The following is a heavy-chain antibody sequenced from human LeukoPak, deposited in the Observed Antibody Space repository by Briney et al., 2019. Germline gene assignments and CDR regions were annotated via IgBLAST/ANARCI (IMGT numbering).Heavy chain of an antibody. CDR1: GFTFSDYH. Sequence: PGGSLRLSCAASGFTFSDYHMSWIRQAPGKGLEWVANIKQDGSEKYYVDSVKGRFTISRDNAKNSLYLQMNSLRAEDTAVYYCARVGVPDAFDIWGQGTMVTVSS. CDR2: IKQDGSEK. CDR3: ARVGVPDAFDI. V-gene: IGHV3-7*01. J-gene: IGHJ3*02. D-gene: IGHD6-6*01.